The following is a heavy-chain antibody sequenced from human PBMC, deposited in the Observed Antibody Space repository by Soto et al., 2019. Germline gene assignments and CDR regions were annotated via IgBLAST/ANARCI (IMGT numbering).Heavy chain of an antibody. Sequence: QVQLQESGPGLVKPSETLSLTCTVSGGSISSYYWSWIRQPPGKGLEWIGYIYYSGSTNYNPSLKSRVTISVDTSKNQFSLKLSSVTAADTAVYYCARVLFGRGNWFDPWGQGNLVTVSS. CDR1: GGSISSYY. J-gene: IGHJ5*02. V-gene: IGHV4-59*01. CDR3: ARVLFGRGNWFDP. D-gene: IGHD3-3*01. CDR2: IYYSGST.